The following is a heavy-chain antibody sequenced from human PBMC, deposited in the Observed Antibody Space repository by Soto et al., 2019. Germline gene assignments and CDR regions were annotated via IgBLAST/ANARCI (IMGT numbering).Heavy chain of an antibody. CDR3: ARDWCLRGCIDY. CDR1: GFTFSSYW. J-gene: IGHJ4*02. Sequence: EVQLVESGGGLVQPGGSLRLSCAASGFTFSSYWMSWVRQAQGKGLEWVANIKQDGSEKYYVDSVKGRFTISRDNAKNALYRQMNSLRAEDTAVYYCARDWCLRGCIDYWGQGTLVTVSS. CDR2: IKQDGSEK. V-gene: IGHV3-7*01. D-gene: IGHD2-8*01.